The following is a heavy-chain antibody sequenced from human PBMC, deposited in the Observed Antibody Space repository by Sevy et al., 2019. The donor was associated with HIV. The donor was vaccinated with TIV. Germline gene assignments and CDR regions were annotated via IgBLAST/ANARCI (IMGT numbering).Heavy chain of an antibody. V-gene: IGHV1-18*01. Sequence: ASVKVSCKASGYTFTSYGISWVRQAPGQGLEWMGWISAYNGNTNYAQKVQGRVTMTTDTSTSTAYMELRSLGSDDTAVYYCARGWDSSSGYYFDYWGQGTLVTVSS. D-gene: IGHD3-22*01. J-gene: IGHJ4*02. CDR3: ARGWDSSSGYYFDY. CDR2: ISAYNGNT. CDR1: GYTFTSYG.